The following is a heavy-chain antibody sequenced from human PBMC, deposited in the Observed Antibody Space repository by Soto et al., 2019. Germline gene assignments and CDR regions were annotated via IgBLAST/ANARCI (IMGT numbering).Heavy chain of an antibody. CDR1: GGSISSSSYY. CDR3: ARHVLTTGSRFDY. V-gene: IGHV4-39*01. J-gene: IGHJ4*02. Sequence: QLQLQESGPGLVKPSETLSLTCTVSGGSISSSSYYWGWIRQPPGKGLEWIGSIYYSGSTYYNPSLKSRVTISVDTSKNQFSLKLSSVTAADTAVYYCARHVLTTGSRFDYWGQGTLVTVSS. D-gene: IGHD4-17*01. CDR2: IYYSGST.